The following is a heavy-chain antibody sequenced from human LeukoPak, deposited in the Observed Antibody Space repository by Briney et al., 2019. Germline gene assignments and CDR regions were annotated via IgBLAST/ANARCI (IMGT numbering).Heavy chain of an antibody. Sequence: PGGSLRLSCAASGFTVSSNYMSWVRQAPGKGLEWVSVIYSGGSTYYADSVKGRFTISRDNSKNTLYLQMNSLRAEDTAVYYCARSPGGDYGSAFDIWGQGTMVTVSS. J-gene: IGHJ3*02. CDR3: ARSPGGDYGSAFDI. CDR2: IYSGGST. V-gene: IGHV3-53*01. CDR1: GFTVSSNY. D-gene: IGHD3-10*01.